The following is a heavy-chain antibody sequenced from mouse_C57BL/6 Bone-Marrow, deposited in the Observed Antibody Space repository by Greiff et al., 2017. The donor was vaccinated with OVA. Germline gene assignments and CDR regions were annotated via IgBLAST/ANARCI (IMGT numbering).Heavy chain of an antibody. V-gene: IGHV7-3*01. CDR1: GFTFTDYY. Sequence: EVQLVESGGGLVQPGGSLSLSCAASGFTFTDYYMSWVRQPPGKALEWLGFIRNKANGYTTEYSASVKGRFTISRDNSQSILYLQMNALRAEDSATYYCARSLLRIIDYWGQGTTLTVSS. CDR2: IRNKANGYTT. D-gene: IGHD1-1*01. CDR3: ARSLLRIIDY. J-gene: IGHJ2*01.